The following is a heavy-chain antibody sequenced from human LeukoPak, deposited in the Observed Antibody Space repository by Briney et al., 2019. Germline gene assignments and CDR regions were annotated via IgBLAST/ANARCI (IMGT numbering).Heavy chain of an antibody. CDR1: GFTLSSYG. V-gene: IGHV3-30*02. CDR3: AKSGTVTLYYYYYYYMDV. Sequence: PGGSLRLSCAASGFTLSSYGMHWVRQAPGKGLEWVAFIRYDGSNKYYADSVKGRFTISRDNSKNTLYLQMNSLRAEDTAVYYCAKSGTVTLYYYYYYYMDVWGKGTTVTVSS. J-gene: IGHJ6*03. CDR2: IRYDGSNK. D-gene: IGHD4-11*01.